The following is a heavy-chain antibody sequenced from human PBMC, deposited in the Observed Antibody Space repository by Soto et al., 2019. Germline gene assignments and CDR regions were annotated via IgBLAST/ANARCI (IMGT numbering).Heavy chain of an antibody. J-gene: IGHJ4*02. CDR2: ISWDGGST. CDR3: AKDSGQYQLFLGSAYYFDY. D-gene: IGHD2-2*01. V-gene: IGHV3-43*01. Sequence: GGSLRLSCAASGFTFDDYTMHWVRQAPGKGLEWVSLISWDGGSTYYADSVKGRFTISRDNSKNSLYLQMNSLRTEDTALYYCAKDSGQYQLFLGSAYYFDYWGQGTLVTVSS. CDR1: GFTFDDYT.